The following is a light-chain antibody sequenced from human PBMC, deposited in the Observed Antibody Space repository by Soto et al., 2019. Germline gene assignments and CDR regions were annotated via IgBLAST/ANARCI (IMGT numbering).Light chain of an antibody. CDR2: GAS. CDR1: HDIRND. Sequence: AQSPSSLSASVGDRVTITCRASHDIRNDLGWYQQKPGQAPRLLIYGASSRATGIPDRFSGSGSGTDFTLTISRLEPEDFAVYYCQQYGRSPWTFGQGTKVEIK. J-gene: IGKJ1*01. V-gene: IGKV3-20*01. CDR3: QQYGRSPWT.